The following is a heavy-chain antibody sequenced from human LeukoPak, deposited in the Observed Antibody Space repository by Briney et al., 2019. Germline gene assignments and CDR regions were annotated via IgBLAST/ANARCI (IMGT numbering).Heavy chain of an antibody. V-gene: IGHV3-73*01. CDR2: IRSTPNTYAT. D-gene: IGHD6-13*01. Sequence: GGSLKLSCAASGFTFSGSAMHWVRQAPGKGLEWVGHIRSTPNTYATVYAASVKGRFTISRDDSKNTAYLQMNSLKTEDTAVYYCTRWAEAGAGALSFDYWGQGTLVTVSS. CDR3: TRWAEAGAGALSFDY. J-gene: IGHJ4*02. CDR1: GFTFSGSA.